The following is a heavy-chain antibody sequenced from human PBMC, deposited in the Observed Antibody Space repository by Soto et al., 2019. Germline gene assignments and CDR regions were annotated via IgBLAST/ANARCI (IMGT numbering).Heavy chain of an antibody. J-gene: IGHJ3*01. CDR3: ASPPLGAFDF. D-gene: IGHD3-16*01. Sequence: PSETLSLTCTVSGGSISSSNYYWGWIRQPPGKGLEWIGSIYYSGSTAYNSSLKSRVTVSVDTSKNQLSLRLSSVTAADTAVYYCASPPLGAFDFWGQGTMVTVSS. V-gene: IGHV4-39*01. CDR2: IYYSGST. CDR1: GGSISSSNYY.